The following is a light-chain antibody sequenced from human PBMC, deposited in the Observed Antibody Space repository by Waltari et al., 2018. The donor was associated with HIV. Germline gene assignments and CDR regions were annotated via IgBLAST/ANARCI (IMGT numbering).Light chain of an antibody. Sequence: QSALTQPASVSGSPGQSITIFCTGTSSDVGGYNYVSWYQQHPGKAPKLMNYDVSNRPPGVSSRFSGSTSGNTASLTISGRQAEDEADYYCSSYTSSSTWVFGGGTKLTVL. V-gene: IGLV2-14*01. CDR2: DVS. CDR1: SSDVGGYNY. J-gene: IGLJ3*02. CDR3: SSYTSSSTWV.